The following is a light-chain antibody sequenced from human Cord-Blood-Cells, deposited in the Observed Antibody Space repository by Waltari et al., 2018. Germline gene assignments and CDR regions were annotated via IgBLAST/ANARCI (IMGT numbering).Light chain of an antibody. V-gene: IGKV4-1*01. J-gene: IGKJ3*01. Sequence: LAVSLGERATINCKSSQSVLYSSNNKNYLAWYQQKPGQPPKLLIYWASTRESGVPDRFSGSGSGTDFTLTISSLQAEDVAVYYCQQYYSTPFTFGPGTKVDIK. CDR1: QSVLYSSNNKNY. CDR2: WAS. CDR3: QQYYSTPFT.